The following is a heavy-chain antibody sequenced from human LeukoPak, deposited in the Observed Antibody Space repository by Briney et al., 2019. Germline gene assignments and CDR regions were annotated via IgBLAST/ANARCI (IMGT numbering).Heavy chain of an antibody. CDR1: GDSISTYY. D-gene: IGHD2-15*01. V-gene: IGHV4-59*01. Sequence: PSETLSLTCTVSGDSISTYYWSWIRQSPGKRLEWIAYIYYRGSPNYNPSLKSRVTISADTSKTQFSLILSSVTAADTAVYYCVSSSPRYCTGGTCYSSRGFDYWGQGALVTVSS. J-gene: IGHJ4*02. CDR3: VSSSPRYCTGGTCYSSRGFDY. CDR2: IYYRGSP.